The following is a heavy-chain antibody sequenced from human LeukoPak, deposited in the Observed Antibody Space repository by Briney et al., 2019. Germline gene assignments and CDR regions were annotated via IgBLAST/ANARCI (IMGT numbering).Heavy chain of an antibody. CDR3: ARVRGYSYGSDAFDI. V-gene: IGHV4-59*01. J-gene: IGHJ3*02. Sequence: SETLSLTCTVSGGSISSYYWSWIRQPPGKGLQWIGYIYYSGSTNYNPSLKSRVTISVDTSKNQFSLKLSSVTVADTAVFYCARVRGYSYGSDAFDIWGQGTMVTVSS. D-gene: IGHD5-18*01. CDR2: IYYSGST. CDR1: GGSISSYY.